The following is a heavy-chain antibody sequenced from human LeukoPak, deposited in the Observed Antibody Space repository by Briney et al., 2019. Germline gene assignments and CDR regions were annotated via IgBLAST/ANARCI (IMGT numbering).Heavy chain of an antibody. V-gene: IGHV3-23*01. J-gene: IGHJ4*02. Sequence: GGSLRLSCVSSGFSFSYYAMSWVRQAPGKGLEWVSSISGSGGSTHYADSVKGRFTISRDKTKNTLYLQMNSLRAEDTAVYYCAKSAYYDASGYYREYYFDYWGQGTLVTVSS. CDR2: ISGSGGST. CDR1: GFSFSYYA. D-gene: IGHD3-22*01. CDR3: AKSAYYDASGYYREYYFDY.